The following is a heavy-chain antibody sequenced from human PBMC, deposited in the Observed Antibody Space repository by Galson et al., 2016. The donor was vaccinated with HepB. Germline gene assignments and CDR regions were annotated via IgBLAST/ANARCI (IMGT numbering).Heavy chain of an antibody. CDR3: ARLPRLGIEPYYFDY. D-gene: IGHD1-14*01. CDR2: IYYSGST. J-gene: IGHJ4*02. V-gene: IGHV4-39*01. CDR1: GGSISSSIYY. Sequence: EPLSLTCTVSGGSISSSIYYWGWIRQPPGKGLEWIGSIYYSGSTYYNPSLKSRVTISVDTSKNQFSLKLSSVTAADTAVYSCARLPRLGIEPYYFDYWGQGTLVTVSS.